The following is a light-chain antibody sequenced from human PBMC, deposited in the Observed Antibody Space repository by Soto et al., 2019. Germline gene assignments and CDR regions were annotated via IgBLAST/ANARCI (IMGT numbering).Light chain of an antibody. CDR1: QSVSSY. CDR2: DAS. Sequence: EMVLPQSPATLSLSPGERATLSCKASQSVSSYLAWYQQKPGQAPRLLIYDASNRATGIPARFSGSGSGTDFTLTIRSLEPEDFAVYYCQQRSNWITFGQGTRLEIK. CDR3: QQRSNWIT. J-gene: IGKJ5*01. V-gene: IGKV3-11*01.